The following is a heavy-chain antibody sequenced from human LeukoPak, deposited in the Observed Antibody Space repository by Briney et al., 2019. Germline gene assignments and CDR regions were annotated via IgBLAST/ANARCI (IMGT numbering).Heavy chain of an antibody. V-gene: IGHV3-15*01. Sequence: PGGSLRLSCGASGFTFSNAWMSWVRQAPGEGLEWLGRIKSKVHGEKIDYAAPVKGRFTISRDDSKNTLYLEMNSLKTEDTAVYYCTTVWGGDWGQGTLVTVSA. J-gene: IGHJ1*01. CDR2: IKSKVHGEKI. CDR1: GFTFSNAW. D-gene: IGHD7-27*01. CDR3: TTVWGGD.